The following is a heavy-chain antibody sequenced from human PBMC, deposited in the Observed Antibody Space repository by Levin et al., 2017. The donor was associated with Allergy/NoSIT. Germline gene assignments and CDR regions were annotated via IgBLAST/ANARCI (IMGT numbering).Heavy chain of an antibody. J-gene: IGHJ4*02. CDR1: GFTFSSYW. CDR3: ARALIVGATSGGDY. D-gene: IGHD1-26*01. CDR2: INSDGSNK. V-gene: IGHV3-74*01. Sequence: GGSLRLSCAASGFTFSSYWMHWVRQAPGKGLVWVSRINSDGSNKNYADSVKGRFTISRDNAKNTLYLQMNSLRAEDTAVYYCARALIVGATSGGDYWGQGILVTVSS.